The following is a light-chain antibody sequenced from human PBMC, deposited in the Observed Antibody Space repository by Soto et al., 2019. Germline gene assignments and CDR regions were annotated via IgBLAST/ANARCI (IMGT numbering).Light chain of an antibody. CDR1: SSDVGGYYY. CDR2: EVT. Sequence: SALTQPPSASGSPGQSVTISCTGTSSDVGGYYYVSWYQQHPGKAPKLLISEVTKRPSGVPDRFSGSKSGNTASLTVSGLQAEDEADYYCSSYAGSNNLLFGGGTKLTVL. CDR3: SSYAGSNNLL. J-gene: IGLJ2*01. V-gene: IGLV2-8*01.